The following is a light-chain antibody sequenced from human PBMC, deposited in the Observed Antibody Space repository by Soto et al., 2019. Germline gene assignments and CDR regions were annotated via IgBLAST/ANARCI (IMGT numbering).Light chain of an antibody. CDR3: QQFNNYPL. Sequence: IQMTQSPSSLSAAVGDRVTIACRASQSMSSDLNWYQQKPGKAPKLLIYAASSLQSGVPSRFSGSGSGTDFTLTISSLQPEDFATYYCQQFNNYPLFGGGTKVDIK. CDR2: AAS. CDR1: QSMSSD. V-gene: IGKV1D-13*01. J-gene: IGKJ4*01.